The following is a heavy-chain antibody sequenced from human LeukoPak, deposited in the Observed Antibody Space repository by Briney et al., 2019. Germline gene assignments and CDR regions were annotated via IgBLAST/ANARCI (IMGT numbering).Heavy chain of an antibody. J-gene: IGHJ4*02. V-gene: IGHV1-46*01. D-gene: IGHD1-14*01. CDR1: GYTFTPYF. CDR2: INPTGGST. CDR3: ARDRVIVGGTATYNFDH. Sequence: ASVKVSCKASGYTFTPYFIHWVRQAPGQGLEWMGIINPTGGSTTYAQKFQGRVTVTRDMSTSTVYMELSSLTSEDTAVYYCARDRVIVGGTATYNFDHWGQGTLATVSS.